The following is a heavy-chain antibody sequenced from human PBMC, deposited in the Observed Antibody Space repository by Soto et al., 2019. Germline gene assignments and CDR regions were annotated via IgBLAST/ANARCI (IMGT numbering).Heavy chain of an antibody. CDR3: ARDVPRVDTAILGSRFDP. D-gene: IGHD5-18*01. CDR1: GDTFTSYG. Sequence: ASVKVSCKASGDTFTSYGISWVRQAPGQGREWMGWISAYNGNTNYAQKLQGRVTMTTDTSTSTAYMELRSLRSDDTAVYYCARDVPRVDTAILGSRFDPWGQGTLVTVSS. CDR2: ISAYNGNT. V-gene: IGHV1-18*01. J-gene: IGHJ5*02.